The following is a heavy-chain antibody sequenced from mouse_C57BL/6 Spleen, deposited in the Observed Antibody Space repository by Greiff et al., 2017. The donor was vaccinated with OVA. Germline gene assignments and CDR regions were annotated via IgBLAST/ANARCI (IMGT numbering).Heavy chain of an antibody. D-gene: IGHD1-1*01. V-gene: IGHV5-4*01. CDR3: ARDEGTTVVPYFDY. Sequence: EVKLVESGGGLVKPGGSLKLSCAASGFTFSSYAMSWVRQTPEKRLEWVATISDGGSYTYYPDNVKGRFTISRDNAKNNLYLQMSHLKSEDTAMYYCARDEGTTVVPYFDYWGQGTTLTVSS. J-gene: IGHJ2*01. CDR2: ISDGGSYT. CDR1: GFTFSSYA.